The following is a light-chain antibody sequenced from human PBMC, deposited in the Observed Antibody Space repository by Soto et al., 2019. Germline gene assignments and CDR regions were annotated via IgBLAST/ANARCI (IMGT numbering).Light chain of an antibody. J-gene: IGLJ1*01. Sequence: QSALTQPASVSGSPGQSITISCTGTSSDVGSYNLVSWYQQHPGKAPKLMIYEVSKRPSGVSNRFSGSKSGNTASLTTSGLQAEDEADYYCCSYAGSSTNVFGTGTKLTVL. CDR3: CSYAGSSTNV. CDR1: SSDVGSYNL. CDR2: EVS. V-gene: IGLV2-23*02.